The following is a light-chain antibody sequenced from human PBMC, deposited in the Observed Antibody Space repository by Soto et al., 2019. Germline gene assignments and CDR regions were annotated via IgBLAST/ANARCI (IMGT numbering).Light chain of an antibody. CDR3: SSYTTNNAHV. V-gene: IGLV2-14*01. CDR2: EIF. CDR1: TNDVGAFDY. J-gene: IGLJ2*01. Sequence: QSALTQPASVSASPGQSISISCTGTTNDVGAFDYVSWYQQHPSKPPKLIIYEIFNRPSGVSHRFSGSKSGNSASLTISGLQAEDEADYYCSSYTTNNAHVFGGGTKLTVL.